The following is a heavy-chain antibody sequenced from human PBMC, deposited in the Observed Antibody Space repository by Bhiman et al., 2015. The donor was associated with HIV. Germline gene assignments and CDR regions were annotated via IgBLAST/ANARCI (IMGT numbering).Heavy chain of an antibody. Sequence: QVQLVESGGGVVQPGRSLRLSCAASGFTFSTSGMHWVRQAPGKGMEWVAVISYDGSNKYYADSVKGRFTISRDNSKNTLYLQMNSLRAVDTAVYYCAKHRSGGDTYYYYMDVWGKGTTVTVSS. D-gene: IGHD6-25*01. CDR2: ISYDGSNK. V-gene: IGHV3-30*18. CDR1: GFTFSTSG. CDR3: AKHRSGGDTYYYYMDV. J-gene: IGHJ6*03.